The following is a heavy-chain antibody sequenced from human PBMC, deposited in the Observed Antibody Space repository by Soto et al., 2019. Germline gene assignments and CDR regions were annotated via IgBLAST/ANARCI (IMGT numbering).Heavy chain of an antibody. CDR2: IWSDGSNK. CDR1: GFTFSSYC. J-gene: IGHJ4*02. Sequence: AGGSLRLSCAASGFTFSSYCMRWVRQAPGKGLEWVAVIWSDGSNKYYADSVKGRFTISRDNSKNTLYLQMNSLRAEDTAVYYCARGDTMIVGYFDYWGQGTLVTVSS. V-gene: IGHV3-33*08. CDR3: ARGDTMIVGYFDY. D-gene: IGHD3-22*01.